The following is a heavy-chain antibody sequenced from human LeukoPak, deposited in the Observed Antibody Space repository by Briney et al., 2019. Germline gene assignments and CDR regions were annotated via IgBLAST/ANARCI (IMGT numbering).Heavy chain of an antibody. CDR2: ISYDGSNK. CDR1: GLTFSSYG. D-gene: IGHD2-15*01. CDR3: AKDRSGYYYYYGMDV. Sequence: PGGSLRPSCAASGLTFSSYGMTWVRQAPGKGLDWVAVISYDGSNKYYADSVKGRFTISRDNSKNTLYLQMNSLRAEDTAVYYCAKDRSGYYYYYGMDVWGQGTTVTVSS. V-gene: IGHV3-30*18. J-gene: IGHJ6*02.